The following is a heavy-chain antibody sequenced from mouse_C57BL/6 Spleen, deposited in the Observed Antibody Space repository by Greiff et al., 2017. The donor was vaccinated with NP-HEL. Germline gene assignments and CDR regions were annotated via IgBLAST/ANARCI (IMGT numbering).Heavy chain of an antibody. Sequence: VQLKQSGPELVKPGASVKISCKASGYTFTDYYMNWVKQSHGKSLEWIGDINPNNGGTSYNQKFKGKATLTVDKSSSTAYMELRSLTSEDSAVYYCARDGSSQSWFAYWGQGTLVTVSA. CDR2: INPNNGGT. D-gene: IGHD1-1*01. V-gene: IGHV1-26*01. CDR1: GYTFTDYY. CDR3: ARDGSSQSWFAY. J-gene: IGHJ3*01.